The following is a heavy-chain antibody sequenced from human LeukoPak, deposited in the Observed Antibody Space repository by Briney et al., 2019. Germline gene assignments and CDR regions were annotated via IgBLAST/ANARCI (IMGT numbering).Heavy chain of an antibody. Sequence: PSETLSLTCAVYGGSFSGYYWSWIRQPPGKGLEGIGEINHSGSTNYNPSLKSRVTISVDTSKNQFSLKLSSVTAADTAVYYCERGGIAVAGTLFDPWGQGTVVTVSS. CDR1: GGSFSGYY. CDR3: ERGGIAVAGTLFDP. D-gene: IGHD6-19*01. V-gene: IGHV4-34*01. CDR2: INHSGST. J-gene: IGHJ5*02.